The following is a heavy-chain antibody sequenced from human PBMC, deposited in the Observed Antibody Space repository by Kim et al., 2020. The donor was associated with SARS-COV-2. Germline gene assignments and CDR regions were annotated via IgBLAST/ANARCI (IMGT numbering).Heavy chain of an antibody. CDR3: LKGPWGCMWDY. J-gene: IGHJ4*02. CDR1: GFTFTGYA. Sequence: GGSLRLSCTTSGFTFTGYAMSWVRQAPGKGLEWVSSIDGSDGTTYYADSVKGRFTISRDDSKSTLYLWMTSLRADDTAVYYCLKGPWGCMWDYWGQ. V-gene: IGHV3-23*01. D-gene: IGHD2-8*01. CDR2: IDGSDGTT.